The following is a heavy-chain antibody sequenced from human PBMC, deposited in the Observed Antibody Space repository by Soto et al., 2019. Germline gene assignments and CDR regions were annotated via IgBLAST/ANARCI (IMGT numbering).Heavy chain of an antibody. CDR3: ARAEGAIYYGSSGYYY. J-gene: IGHJ4*02. CDR1: RCTFTSYG. V-gene: IGHV1-18*01. CDR2: ISAYNGNT. Sequence: ASVKVSCKSSRCTFTSYGSSWVRQAPAQGLEWMGWISAYNGNTNYAQKLQGRVTMTTDTSTSTAYMELRSLRSDDTAVYYCARAEGAIYYGSSGYYYWGKGTLVTVSS. D-gene: IGHD3-22*01.